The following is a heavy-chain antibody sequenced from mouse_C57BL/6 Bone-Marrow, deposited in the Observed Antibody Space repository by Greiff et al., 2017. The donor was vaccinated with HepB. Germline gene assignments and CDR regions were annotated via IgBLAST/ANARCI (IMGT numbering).Heavy chain of an antibody. V-gene: IGHV1-64*01. J-gene: IGHJ2*01. D-gene: IGHD1-1*01. CDR2: IHPNSGST. CDR1: GYTFTSYW. CDR3: ARDYYGSRSWFAY. Sequence: QVQLQQPGAELVKPGASVKLSCKASGYTFTSYWMHWVKQRPGQGLEWIGMIHPNSGSTNYNEKFKSKATLTVDKSSSTAYMQLSSLTSEDSAVYYCARDYYGSRSWFAYWGQGTTLTVSS.